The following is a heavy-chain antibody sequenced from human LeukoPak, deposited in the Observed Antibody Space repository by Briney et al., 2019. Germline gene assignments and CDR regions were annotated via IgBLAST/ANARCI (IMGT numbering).Heavy chain of an antibody. CDR1: GYRFSDHG. CDR2: SWYDGSKS. CDR3: ARSLGTTTYYFDY. V-gene: IGHV3-33*01. J-gene: IGHJ4*02. Sequence: GGSLRLSCTASGYRFSDHGIHWVRQAPGKGLEWVAISWYDGSKSYFVDSVKGRFTISRDNSKNTLYLPMNSLRAEDTAVCYCARSLGTTTYYFDYWGQGTLVTVSS. D-gene: IGHD1-26*01.